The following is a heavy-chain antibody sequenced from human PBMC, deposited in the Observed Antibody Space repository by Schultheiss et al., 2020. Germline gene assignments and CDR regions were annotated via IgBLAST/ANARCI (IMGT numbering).Heavy chain of an antibody. CDR2: ISTRNTI. J-gene: IGHJ4*02. Sequence: GGSLRLSCAASGFTFTTYSMNWIRQAPGKGLEWISYISTRNTIHYADSVKGRFTISRDNAKNSLYLQLSSLTAEDTAVYYCARERSGGALDCWGQGTLVTVSS. D-gene: IGHD6-19*01. CDR3: ARERSGGALDC. CDR1: GFTFTTYS. V-gene: IGHV3-48*04.